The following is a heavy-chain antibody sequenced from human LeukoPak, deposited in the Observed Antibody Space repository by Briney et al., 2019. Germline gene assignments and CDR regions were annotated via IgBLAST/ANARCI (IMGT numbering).Heavy chain of an antibody. CDR3: ARDGASHDAFDI. Sequence: GASVKVSCKPSGYTFTGYYMHWVRQAPGQGLEWMGWINPNSGGTNYAQKLQGRVTMTTDTSTSTAYMELRSLRSDDTAVYYCARDGASHDAFDIWGQGTMVTVSS. V-gene: IGHV1-2*02. J-gene: IGHJ3*02. CDR1: GYTFTGYY. D-gene: IGHD3-16*01. CDR2: INPNSGGT.